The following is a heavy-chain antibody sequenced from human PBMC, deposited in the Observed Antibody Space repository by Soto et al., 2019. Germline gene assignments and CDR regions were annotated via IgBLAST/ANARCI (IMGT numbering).Heavy chain of an antibody. Sequence: QVQLVQSGAEVKKPGASVKVSCKASGYTFTSYDINWVRQATGQGHEWLGWMNPNSGNTGYAQKCRGRITMTRTTSISTAYMELSRLRSEDAAEYYCAKAVTGTTFDYWGQGTLVTVSS. CDR1: GYTFTSYD. J-gene: IGHJ4*02. CDR2: MNPNSGNT. CDR3: AKAVTGTTFDY. D-gene: IGHD1-20*01. V-gene: IGHV1-8*01.